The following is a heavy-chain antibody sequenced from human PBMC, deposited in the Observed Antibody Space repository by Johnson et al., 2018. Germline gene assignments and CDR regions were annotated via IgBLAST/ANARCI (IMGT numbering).Heavy chain of an antibody. CDR1: GFTFSSYS. V-gene: IGHV3-7*01. CDR2: IKQDGTEK. Sequence: VQLVQSGGGLVQPRGSLRLSCAASGFTFSSYSMNWVRQAPGKGLEWVANIKQDGTEKYYVDSVKGRFTLARDNAKNALYLQTSSLRDEDTAVCYRRRITGGVVPPVNRFDPWGQVTLVT. D-gene: IGHD1-14*01. CDR3: RRITGGVVPPVNRFDP. J-gene: IGHJ5*02.